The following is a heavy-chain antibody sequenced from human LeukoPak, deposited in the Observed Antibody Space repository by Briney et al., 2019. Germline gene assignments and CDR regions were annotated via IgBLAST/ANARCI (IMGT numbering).Heavy chain of an antibody. CDR3: ASALGIGGYYFDY. Sequence: GASVKVSCKASGYTFTSYYMHWVRQAPGQGLEWMGIVNPSGGSTRYAQKFQGRVTMTRDTSTSTVYMELSSLRSEDTAVYYCASALGIGGYYFDYWGQGTLVTVSS. D-gene: IGHD7-27*01. V-gene: IGHV1-46*01. CDR2: VNPSGGST. CDR1: GYTFTSYY. J-gene: IGHJ4*02.